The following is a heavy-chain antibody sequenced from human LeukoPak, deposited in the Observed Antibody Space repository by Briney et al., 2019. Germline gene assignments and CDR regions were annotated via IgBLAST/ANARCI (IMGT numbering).Heavy chain of an antibody. CDR1: GGSISSYY. CDR2: IYYSGST. V-gene: IGHV4-59*01. CDR3: ARAAWRTTSGNFDY. Sequence: EALSLPFPFPGGSISSYYWSWIRPPPGKGLEWIGYIYYSGSTNYNPSLKSRVTISVDMSKNQFSLKLSSVTAADTAVYFCARAAWRTTSGNFDYWGQGTLVTVSS. J-gene: IGHJ4*02. D-gene: IGHD1-7*01.